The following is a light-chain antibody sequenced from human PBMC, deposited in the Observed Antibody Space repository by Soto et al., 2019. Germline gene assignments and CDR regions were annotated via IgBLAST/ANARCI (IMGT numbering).Light chain of an antibody. V-gene: IGLV2-8*01. Sequence: QSALTQPPSASGSLGQSVTISCTGTSSDIGTYDYVSCYQQHPGRAPKLIIFEVSKRPSGVPDRFSGSKSGNTASLIVSGLQPDDEAEYHCTSYTGDDFTFVFGTGTKVTVL. CDR3: TSYTGDDFTFV. CDR1: SSDIGTYDY. CDR2: EVS. J-gene: IGLJ1*01.